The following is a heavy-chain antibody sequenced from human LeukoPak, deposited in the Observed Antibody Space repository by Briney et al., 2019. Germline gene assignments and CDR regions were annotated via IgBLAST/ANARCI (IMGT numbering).Heavy chain of an antibody. Sequence: GGSLRLSCAASGFTFSSYAMSWVRQAPGKGLEWVSAISGSGGSTYYADSVKGRFTISRDNSKNTLYLQMNSLRAEDTAVYYCANLGVVVVVADRRGFDYWGQGTLVTVSS. CDR3: ANLGVVVVVADRRGFDY. J-gene: IGHJ4*02. CDR2: ISGSGGST. V-gene: IGHV3-23*01. D-gene: IGHD2-15*01. CDR1: GFTFSSYA.